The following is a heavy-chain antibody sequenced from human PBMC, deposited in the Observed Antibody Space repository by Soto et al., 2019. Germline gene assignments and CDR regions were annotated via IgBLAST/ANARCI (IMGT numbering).Heavy chain of an antibody. J-gene: IGHJ6*02. V-gene: IGHV1-24*01. D-gene: IGHD3-10*01. Sequence: ASVKVSCKVSGYTLTELSMHWVRQAPGKGLEWMGGFDPEDGETIYAQKFQGRVTMTEDTSTDTAYMELSSLRSEDTAVYYCATSHGYGSGSYFVRYYYGMDVWGQGTTVTVSS. CDR3: ATSHGYGSGSYFVRYYYGMDV. CDR2: FDPEDGET. CDR1: GYTLTELS.